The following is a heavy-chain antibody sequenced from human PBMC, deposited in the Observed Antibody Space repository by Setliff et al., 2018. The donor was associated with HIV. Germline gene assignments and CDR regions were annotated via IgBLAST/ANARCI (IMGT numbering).Heavy chain of an antibody. V-gene: IGHV3-7*03. Sequence: GGSLRLSCAASGFTFSRHWMSWVRQAPGKGLEWVASIKEDGREEDYVESAKGRFTISRDNVKNLLYLQMYSLRAEDTAVYYCAKDYTPTFWEYNWFDVWGQGTQVTVSS. CDR3: AKDYTPTFWEYNWFDV. J-gene: IGHJ5*02. D-gene: IGHD3-16*01. CDR1: GFTFSRHW. CDR2: IKEDGREE.